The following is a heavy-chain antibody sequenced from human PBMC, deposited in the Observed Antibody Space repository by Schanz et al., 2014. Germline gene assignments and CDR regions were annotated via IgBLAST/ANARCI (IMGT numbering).Heavy chain of an antibody. CDR2: IISILGIP. CDR1: GYTFTSYG. V-gene: IGHV1-69*04. J-gene: IGHJ4*02. Sequence: QVQLVQSGAEVKKPGASVKVSCKASGYTFTSYGISWVRQAPGQGLEWMGRIISILGIPNYAQKFQGRVTFTADKSTSTAYMELSSLKSEDTAVYYCASSGAGYSSSWDFDYWGQGTLXTVSS. CDR3: ASSGAGYSSSWDFDY. D-gene: IGHD6-13*01.